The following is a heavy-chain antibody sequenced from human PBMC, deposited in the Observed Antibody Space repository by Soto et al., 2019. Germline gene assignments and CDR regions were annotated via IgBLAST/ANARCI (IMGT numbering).Heavy chain of an antibody. J-gene: IGHJ4*02. CDR1: GFTFSSYA. CDR3: AKRRGAGGHFDY. D-gene: IGHD2-15*01. V-gene: IGHV3-23*01. CDR2: VSIGGST. Sequence: GGSLRLSCAASGFTFSSYAMGWVRQGPGKGLEWVAVVSIGGSTHYADSVRGRFTISRDNSKNTLSLQMNSLTAEDTAVYFCAKRRGAGGHFDYRGQGALVTVSS.